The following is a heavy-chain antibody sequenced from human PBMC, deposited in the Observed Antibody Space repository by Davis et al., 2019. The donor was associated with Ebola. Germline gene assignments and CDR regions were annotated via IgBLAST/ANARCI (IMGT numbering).Heavy chain of an antibody. CDR3: ARVGWASGMDV. CDR2: TYYRSKWYN. V-gene: IGHV6-1*01. D-gene: IGHD6-19*01. CDR1: GDSLSRNSVV. J-gene: IGHJ6*02. Sequence: SQTLSLTCAISGDSLSRNSVVWTSIRQSPSRGLEWLGRTYYRSKWYNDYAVSVKSRITINPDTSRNQFSLQLNSVIPEDTAVYYCARVGWASGMDVWGQGTTVTVSS.